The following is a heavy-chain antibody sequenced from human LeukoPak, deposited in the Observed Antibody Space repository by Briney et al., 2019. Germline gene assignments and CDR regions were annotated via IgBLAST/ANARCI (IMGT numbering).Heavy chain of an antibody. D-gene: IGHD4-17*01. CDR1: GGTFSSYA. CDR3: ARAYYGLRTNWFDP. Sequence: GASVKVSCKASGGTFSSYAISWVRQAPGQGLEWMGGIIPIFGTANYAQKFQGRVTITADESTSTACMELSSLRSEDTAVYYCARAYYGLRTNWFDPWGQRTLVTVSS. CDR2: IIPIFGTA. V-gene: IGHV1-69*13. J-gene: IGHJ5*02.